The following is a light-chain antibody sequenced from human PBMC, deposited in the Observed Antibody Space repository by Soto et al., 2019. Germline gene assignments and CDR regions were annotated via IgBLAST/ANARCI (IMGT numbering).Light chain of an antibody. Sequence: QSALTQPRSVSGSPGQSVTISCTGSSSDVGGHNYVSWYQQYPGKAPKVMIYDVSKRPSGVPDRFSGSKSGNTASLIISGLQAEDEADYYCCSYADSRALFGGGTKVTVL. J-gene: IGLJ2*01. CDR1: SSDVGGHNY. V-gene: IGLV2-11*01. CDR2: DVS. CDR3: CSYADSRAL.